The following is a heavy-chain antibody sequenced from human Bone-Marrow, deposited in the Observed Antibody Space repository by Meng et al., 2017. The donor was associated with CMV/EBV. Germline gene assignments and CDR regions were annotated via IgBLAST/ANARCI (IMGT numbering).Heavy chain of an antibody. CDR2: INHSGST. CDR1: GGSFSGYY. J-gene: IGHJ4*02. D-gene: IGHD5-12*01. Sequence: SETLSLTCAVYGGSFSGYYWSWIRQPPGKGLEWIGEINHSGSTNYNPSLKSRVTISVDTSKTQFSLKLSSVTAADTAVYYCARGRRLSLGATIYYFDYWGQGTLVTVSS. CDR3: ARGRRLSLGATIYYFDY. V-gene: IGHV4-34*01.